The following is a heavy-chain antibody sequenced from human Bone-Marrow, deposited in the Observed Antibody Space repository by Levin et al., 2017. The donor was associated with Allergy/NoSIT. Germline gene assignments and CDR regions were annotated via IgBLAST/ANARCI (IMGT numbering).Heavy chain of an antibody. J-gene: IGHJ5*02. D-gene: IGHD2-15*01. V-gene: IGHV4-59*08. CDR2: IYYSGST. Sequence: SETLSLTCTVSGGSISSYYWSWIRQPPGKGLEWIGYIYYSGSTNYNPSLKSRVTISVDTSKNQFSLKLSSVTAADTAVYYWAKFVVVVAATDGWFDPWGQGTLVTVSS. CDR1: GGSISSYY. CDR3: AKFVVVVAATDGWFDP.